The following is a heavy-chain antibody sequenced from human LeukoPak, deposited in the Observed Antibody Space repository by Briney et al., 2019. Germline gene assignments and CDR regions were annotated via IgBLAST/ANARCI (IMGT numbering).Heavy chain of an antibody. V-gene: IGHV3-30*02. CDR2: ILYDGSNQ. CDR3: ANDPRYNSAWYGWFDP. D-gene: IGHD6-19*01. Sequence: TGGSLRLSCAASGFIFSDCGMHWVRQAPGKGLEWVASILYDGSNQHYVDSVKGRFTISRDNSKNILYLQMDTLTPEDTAVYYCANDPRYNSAWYGWFDPWGQGTLVTVSS. J-gene: IGHJ5*02. CDR1: GFIFSDCG.